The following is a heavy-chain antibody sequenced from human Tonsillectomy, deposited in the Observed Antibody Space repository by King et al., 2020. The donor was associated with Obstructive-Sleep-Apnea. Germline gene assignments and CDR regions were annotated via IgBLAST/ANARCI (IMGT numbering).Heavy chain of an antibody. J-gene: IGHJ4*02. D-gene: IGHD3-16*01. CDR2: IRTKFFGGTT. CDR1: GFTFGDYG. CDR3: SRVMDDYIWGSYYY. V-gene: IGHV3-49*03. Sequence: VQLVESGGGLVQPGRSLRLSCTASGFTFGDYGMSWFRQAPGKGLEWVAFIRTKFFGGTTEYAASVKGRFTISRDDSRSIAYLQVNSLETEDTAVYYCSRVMDDYIWGSYYYWGQGTLVTVSS.